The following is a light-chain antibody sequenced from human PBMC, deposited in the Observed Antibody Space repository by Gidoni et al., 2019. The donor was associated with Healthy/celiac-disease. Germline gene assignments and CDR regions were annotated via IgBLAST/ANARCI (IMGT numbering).Light chain of an antibody. CDR2: GNS. Sequence: QSVLTQPPSVSGAQGQRVTISCTGSSSNIGAGYDVHWYQQLPGKAPKLLIYGNSNRPSGVPDRFSVSKSGTLASLAITGLQAEDEADYYCQSYDSSLSGSDVVFGGGTKLTVL. J-gene: IGLJ2*01. V-gene: IGLV1-40*01. CDR1: SSNIGAGYD. CDR3: QSYDSSLSGSDVV.